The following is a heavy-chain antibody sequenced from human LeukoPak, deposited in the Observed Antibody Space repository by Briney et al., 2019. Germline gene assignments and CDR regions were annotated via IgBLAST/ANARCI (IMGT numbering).Heavy chain of an antibody. CDR2: ISYDGSNK. CDR1: GFTFSSYA. D-gene: IGHD6-13*01. V-gene: IGHV3-30-3*01. CDR3: ARDRIAAAGTGILCY. Sequence: PGGSLRLSCAASGFTFSSYAMHWVRQAPGKGLEWVAVISYDGSNKYYADSVKGRFTISRDNSKNTLYLQMNSLRAEDTAVYYCARDRIAAAGTGILCYWGQGTLVTVSS. J-gene: IGHJ4*02.